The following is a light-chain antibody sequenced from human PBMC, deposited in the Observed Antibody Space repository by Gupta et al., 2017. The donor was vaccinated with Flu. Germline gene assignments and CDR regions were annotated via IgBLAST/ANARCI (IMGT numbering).Light chain of an antibody. V-gene: IGKV1-12*02. CDR1: QDISSW. J-gene: IGKJ4*01. Sequence: DIQMTHSPSSVSASLGDRVTITCRASQDISSWLAWYQQKPGKAPKFLIYGASRVESGVPSSFSGSGSGTDYTLTISSLQPEDFANYYCQHSNSFPFTFGRGTKVDIK. CDR2: GAS. CDR3: QHSNSFPFT.